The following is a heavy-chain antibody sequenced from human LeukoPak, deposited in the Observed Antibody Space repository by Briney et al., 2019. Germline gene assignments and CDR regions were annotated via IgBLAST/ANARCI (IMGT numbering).Heavy chain of an antibody. CDR3: ARYYYDRSVGPFDY. D-gene: IGHD3-22*01. CDR2: IYPDDSDT. CDR1: GYRFSEYW. Sequence: GESLKISCKGSGYRFSEYWIGWVCQMPGKGLEWMGIIYPDDSDTRYSPSFQGQVTFSADKSINTAYLQWSSLKASDTAMYYCARYYYDRSVGPFDYWGQGTLVTVSS. V-gene: IGHV5-51*01. J-gene: IGHJ4*02.